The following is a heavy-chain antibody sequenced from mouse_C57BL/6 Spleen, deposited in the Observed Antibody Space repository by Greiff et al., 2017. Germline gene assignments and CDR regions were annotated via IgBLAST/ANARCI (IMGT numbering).Heavy chain of an antibody. CDR1: GYTFTSYW. Sequence: QVQLQQPGAELVMPGASVKLSCKASGYTFTSYWMHWVKQRPGQGLEWIGEIDPSDSYTNYNQKFKGKSTLTVDKSSSTAYMQLSSLTSEDSAVYYCASPGSSYDWYFDVWGTGTTVTVSS. J-gene: IGHJ1*03. CDR2: IDPSDSYT. V-gene: IGHV1-69*01. D-gene: IGHD1-1*01. CDR3: ASPGSSYDWYFDV.